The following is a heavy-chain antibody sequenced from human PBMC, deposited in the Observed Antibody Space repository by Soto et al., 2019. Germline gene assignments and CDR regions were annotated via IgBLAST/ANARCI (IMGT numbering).Heavy chain of an antibody. CDR3: ARALSVAQYYYMDV. V-gene: IGHV1-18*04. J-gene: IGHJ6*03. CDR1: GYTFTGYY. CDR2: INPYNGNT. D-gene: IGHD6-19*01. Sequence: ASVKVSCKASGYTFTGYYMHWVRQAPGQGLEWMGWINPYNGNTNYAQKFQGRVTMTTDTSTTTAYMELRTLRSDDTAVYFCARALSVAQYYYMDVWGKGTTVTVSS.